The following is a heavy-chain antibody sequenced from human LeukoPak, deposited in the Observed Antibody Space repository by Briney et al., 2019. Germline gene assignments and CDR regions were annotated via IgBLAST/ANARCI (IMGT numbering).Heavy chain of an antibody. CDR1: GYTLTELS. CDR2: FDPEDGET. D-gene: IGHD5-12*01. V-gene: IGHV1-24*01. J-gene: IGHJ4*02. Sequence: ASVKVSCKVSGYTLTELSMHWVRQAPGKGVEWMGGFDPEDGETIYAQKFQGRVTMPEDTSTDTAYMELSSLRSEDTAVYYCATDRPLPGRGYSGYDYWGQVTLVTVSS. CDR3: ATDRPLPGRGYSGYDY.